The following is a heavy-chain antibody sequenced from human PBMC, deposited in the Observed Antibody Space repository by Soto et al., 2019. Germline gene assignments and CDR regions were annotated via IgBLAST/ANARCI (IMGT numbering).Heavy chain of an antibody. D-gene: IGHD3-10*01. CDR1: GASLNSGDYY. CDR3: ATIIMNYYRLDD. CDR2: IYYSGST. V-gene: IGHV4-30-4*01. J-gene: IGHJ4*02. Sequence: SETLSLTFTVSGASLNSGDYYWSCISRPPGKGLEWIGHIYYSGSTYYNPSLKSRAGILVDSSKSQVSLKLTSMTAADTAVYFGATIIMNYYRLDDWGQGALVAVSS.